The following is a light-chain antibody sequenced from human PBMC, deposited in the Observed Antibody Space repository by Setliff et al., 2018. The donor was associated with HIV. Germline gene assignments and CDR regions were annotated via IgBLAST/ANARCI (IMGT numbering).Light chain of an antibody. Sequence: QSALAQPASVSGSPGQSITISCTGTSSDVGGYNYVSWYQQHPGKAPKLMIYDVSNLPSGISNRFSGSKSGNTASLTISGLQAENEADYYCSSYTISSTLVVFGGGTKGTVL. CDR3: SSYTISSTLVV. CDR1: SSDVGGYNY. J-gene: IGLJ2*01. V-gene: IGLV2-14*03. CDR2: DVS.